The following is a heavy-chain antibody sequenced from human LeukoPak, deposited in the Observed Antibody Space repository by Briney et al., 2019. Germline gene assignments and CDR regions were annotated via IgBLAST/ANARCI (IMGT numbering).Heavy chain of an antibody. CDR1: GFTLSSYE. J-gene: IGHJ3*02. V-gene: IGHV3-48*03. Sequence: GGSLRLSCAVSGFTLSSYEMNWVRQAPGKGLEWISYISSSGSTIYYADSVKGLFTISRDSAKNSLYLQMSSLRAEDTALYYCARYSATYYVAFDIWGQGTVVTVSS. CDR3: ARYSATYYVAFDI. D-gene: IGHD1-26*01. CDR2: ISSSGSTI.